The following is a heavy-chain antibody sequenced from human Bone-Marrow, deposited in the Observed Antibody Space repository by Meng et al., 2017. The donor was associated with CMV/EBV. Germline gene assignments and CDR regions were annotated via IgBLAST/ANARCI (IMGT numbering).Heavy chain of an antibody. V-gene: IGHV3-30-3*01. CDR3: ARDRGQYGSGSYYNPHDY. D-gene: IGHD3-10*01. J-gene: IGHJ4*02. CDR2: ISYDGSNK. Sequence: GSLRLSCAASGFTFSSYAMHWVRQAPGKGLEWVAVISYDGSNKYYADSVKGRFTISRDNSKNTLYLQMNSLRAEDTAVYYCARDRGQYGSGSYYNPHDYWGQGTLVTVSS. CDR1: GFTFSSYA.